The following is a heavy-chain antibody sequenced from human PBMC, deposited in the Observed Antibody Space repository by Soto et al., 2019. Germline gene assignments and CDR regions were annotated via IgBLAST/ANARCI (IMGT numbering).Heavy chain of an antibody. CDR1: GFTFSSYG. V-gene: IGHV3-30*18. J-gene: IGHJ3*02. CDR3: AKDDWWELTAQGVGAFDI. D-gene: IGHD1-26*01. Sequence: GGSLRLSCAASGFTFSSYGMHWVRQAPGKGLEWVAVISYDGSNKYYADSVKGRFTISRDNSKNTLYLQMNSLRAEDTAVYYCAKDDWWELTAQGVGAFDIWGQGTMVTVSS. CDR2: ISYDGSNK.